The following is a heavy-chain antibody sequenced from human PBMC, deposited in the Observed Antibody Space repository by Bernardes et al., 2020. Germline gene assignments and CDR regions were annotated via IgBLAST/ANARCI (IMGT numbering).Heavy chain of an antibody. CDR3: ARSVGMVATLVSNDY. CDR2: ISAYNGNT. D-gene: IGHD5-12*01. J-gene: IGHJ4*02. CDR1: GYTFTSYG. V-gene: IGHV1-18*01. Sequence: ASVKVSCKASGYTFTSYGISWVRQAPGQGLEWMGWISAYNGNTNYAQKLQGRVTMTTDTSTSTAYMELRSLRSDDTAVYYCARSVGMVATLVSNDYWGQGTLVTVSS.